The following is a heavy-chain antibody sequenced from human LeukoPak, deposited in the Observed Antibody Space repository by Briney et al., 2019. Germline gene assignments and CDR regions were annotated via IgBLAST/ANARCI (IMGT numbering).Heavy chain of an antibody. J-gene: IGHJ4*02. CDR1: GFTFSSYG. V-gene: IGHV3-30*02. CDR3: AKDNGYPYSNYYFDY. Sequence: PGRSLRLSCAASGFTFSSYGMHWVRQAPGKGLEWVAFIRYDGSNKYYADSVKGRFTISRDNSKNTLYLQMNSLRAEDTAVYYCAKDNGYPYSNYYFDYWGQGTLVTVSS. CDR2: IRYDGSNK. D-gene: IGHD4-11*01.